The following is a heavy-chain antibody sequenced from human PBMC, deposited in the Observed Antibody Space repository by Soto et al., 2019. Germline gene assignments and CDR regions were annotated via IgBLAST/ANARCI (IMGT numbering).Heavy chain of an antibody. CDR3: ARVPSSQYYFDY. Sequence: QVRLQESGPGLVKPSQTLSLTCTVSGGSISSGGYYWSWIRPHPGKGLEWIGYIFYSGSTYYNPSLKSRVSISVDTSKNQLSLKLSSVTAADTAVYYCARVPSSQYYFDYWGQGTLVTVSS. CDR1: GGSISSGGYY. CDR2: IFYSGST. V-gene: IGHV4-31*03. J-gene: IGHJ4*02.